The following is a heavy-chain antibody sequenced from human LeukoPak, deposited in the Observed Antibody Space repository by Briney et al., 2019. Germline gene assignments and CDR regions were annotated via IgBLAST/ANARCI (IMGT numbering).Heavy chain of an antibody. CDR2: IIPILGIA. CDR1: GGTFSSYI. V-gene: IGHV1-69*02. D-gene: IGHD2-2*01. Sequence: SVKVSCKASGGTFSSYIISWVRQAPGQGLEWMGRIIPILGIANYAQKFQGRVAITADKSTSTAYMELSSLRSEDTAVYYCASHCSSTSCQDYWGQGTLVTVSS. J-gene: IGHJ4*02. CDR3: ASHCSSTSCQDY.